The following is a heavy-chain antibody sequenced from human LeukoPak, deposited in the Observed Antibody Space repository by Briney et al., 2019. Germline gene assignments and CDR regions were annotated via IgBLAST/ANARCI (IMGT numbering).Heavy chain of an antibody. CDR2: INHSGST. Sequence: SETLSLTCAVYGGSFSGYYWSWIRQPPGKGLEWIGEINHSGSTNYNPSLKSRVTISVDTSKNQFSLKLSSVTAADTAAYYCAREYYYDSSGYPDYWGQGTLVTVSS. V-gene: IGHV4-34*01. D-gene: IGHD3-22*01. CDR1: GGSFSGYY. CDR3: AREYYYDSSGYPDY. J-gene: IGHJ4*02.